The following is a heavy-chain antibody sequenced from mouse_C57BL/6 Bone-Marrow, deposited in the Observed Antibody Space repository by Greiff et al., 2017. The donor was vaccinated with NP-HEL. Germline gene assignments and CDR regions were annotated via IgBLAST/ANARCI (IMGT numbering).Heavy chain of an antibody. CDR2: IWTGGGT. CDR3: ARNLRRYYGSSLAWFAY. D-gene: IGHD1-1*01. Sequence: QVQLKESGPGLVAPSQSLSITCTVSGFSLTSYAISWVRRPPGKGLEWLGVIWTGGGTNYKSALKSRLSISKDNSKSQVFLKMNSLQTDDTARYYCARNLRRYYGSSLAWFAYWGQGTLVTVSA. V-gene: IGHV2-9-1*01. CDR1: GFSLTSYA. J-gene: IGHJ3*01.